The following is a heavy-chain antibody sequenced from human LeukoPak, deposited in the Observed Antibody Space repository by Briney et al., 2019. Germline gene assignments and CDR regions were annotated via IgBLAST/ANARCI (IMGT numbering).Heavy chain of an antibody. V-gene: IGHV1-18*01. J-gene: IGHJ3*02. D-gene: IGHD6-13*01. CDR2: ISAYNGNT. Sequence: ASVKVSCKASGYTFTSYGISWVRQAPGQGLEWMGWISAYNGNTNYAQKLQGRVTMTTDTSTSTAYMELRSLRSDDTAVYFCARWPSLSWYHAFDIWGQGTMVTVSS. CDR3: ARWPSLSWYHAFDI. CDR1: GYTFTSYG.